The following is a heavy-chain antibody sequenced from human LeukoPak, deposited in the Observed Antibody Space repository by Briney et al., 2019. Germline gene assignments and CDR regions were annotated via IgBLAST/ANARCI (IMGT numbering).Heavy chain of an antibody. CDR3: ARGYSYGYANVDY. V-gene: IGHV3-33*01. D-gene: IGHD5-18*01. CDR1: GFTFSSYG. Sequence: GGSLRLSCAASGFTFSSYGMHWVRQAPGKGLEWVAVIWYDGGNKYYADSVKGRFTISRDNSKNALYLQMNSLRAEDTAVYYCARGYSYGYANVDYWGQGTLVTVSS. CDR2: IWYDGGNK. J-gene: IGHJ4*02.